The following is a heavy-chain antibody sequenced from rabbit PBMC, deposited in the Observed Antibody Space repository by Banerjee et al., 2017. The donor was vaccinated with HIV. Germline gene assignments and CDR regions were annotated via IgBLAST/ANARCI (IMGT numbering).Heavy chain of an antibody. CDR3: VRGASDSGYYSL. J-gene: IGHJ3*01. CDR2: IDLLFGTT. Sequence: QEQLVESGGGLVQPGGSLKLSCTASGFDFSRTGVSWVRQAPGKGLEWNGYIDLLFGTTYYANWVNGRFTISSHNAQNTLYLQLHTLTAADTAAYFCVRGASDSGYYSLWGQGTLVTVS. CDR1: GFDFSRTG. D-gene: IGHD1-1*01. V-gene: IGHV1S47*01.